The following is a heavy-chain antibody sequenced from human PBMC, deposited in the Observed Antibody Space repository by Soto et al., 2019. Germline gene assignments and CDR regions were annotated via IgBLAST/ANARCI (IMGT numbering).Heavy chain of an antibody. D-gene: IGHD1-26*01. J-gene: IGHJ2*01. CDR3: ARGGSLNWYFDL. V-gene: IGHV3-74*01. Sequence: EVQLVESGGGLVQPGGSLRLSCAASGFTFSRYWMHWVRQAPGKGLVWVSRINSDGSSTSCADSVKGRFNISRDNAKNTLYLQMNSLRAEDTAVYYCARGGSLNWYFDLWGRGTLVTVSS. CDR2: INSDGSST. CDR1: GFTFSRYW.